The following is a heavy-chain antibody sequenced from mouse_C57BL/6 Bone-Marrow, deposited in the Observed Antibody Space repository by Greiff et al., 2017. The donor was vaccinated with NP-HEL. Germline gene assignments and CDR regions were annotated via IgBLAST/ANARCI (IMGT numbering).Heavy chain of an antibody. D-gene: IGHD1-1*01. V-gene: IGHV1-64*01. Sequence: QVQLKQPGAELVKPGASVKLSCKASGYTFTSYWMHWVKQRPGQGLEWIGMIHPNSGSTNYNEKFKSKATLTVDKSSSTAYMQLSSLTSEDSAVYYCARGDTTVVAPFDYWGQGTTLTVSS. CDR3: ARGDTTVVAPFDY. J-gene: IGHJ2*01. CDR2: IHPNSGST. CDR1: GYTFTSYW.